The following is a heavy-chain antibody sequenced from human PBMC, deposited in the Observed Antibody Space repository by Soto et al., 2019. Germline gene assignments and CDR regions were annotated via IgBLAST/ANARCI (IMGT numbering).Heavy chain of an antibody. D-gene: IGHD1-26*01. Sequence: SETLSLTCAVYGGAFSGYYWTWIRQPPGTGLEWIGEINHSGSTNYNPSLKSRVTISVDTSKNQFSLKLTSVTAADTAVYYCARNDGHRGSLIGYWGQGTLVTVS. V-gene: IGHV4-34*01. CDR1: GGAFSGYY. CDR3: ARNDGHRGSLIGY. J-gene: IGHJ4*02. CDR2: INHSGST.